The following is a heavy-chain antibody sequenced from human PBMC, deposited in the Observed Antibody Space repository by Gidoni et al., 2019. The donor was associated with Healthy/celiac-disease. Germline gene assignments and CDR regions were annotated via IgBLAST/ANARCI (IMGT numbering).Heavy chain of an antibody. Sequence: QVQLQQWGAGLLTPSETLSLTCAVYRCSFSGYYWSWIRQPPGKGLEWIGESNHRGITNYNPSLKRRVTISVDTSKNKFSLKLSSVTAADTAVYYGARASYDILTGYYDDYWGQGTLVTVSS. D-gene: IGHD3-9*01. CDR1: RCSFSGYY. CDR2: SNHRGIT. J-gene: IGHJ4*02. CDR3: ARASYDILTGYYDDY. V-gene: IGHV4-34*01.